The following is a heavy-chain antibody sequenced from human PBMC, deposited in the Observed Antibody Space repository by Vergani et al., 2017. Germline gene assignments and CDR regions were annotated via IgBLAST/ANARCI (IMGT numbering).Heavy chain of an antibody. CDR2: IWYDGSNK. Sequence: QVQLVESGGGVVQPGRSLRLSCAASGFTFSSYGMHWVRQAPGKGLEWVAVIWYDGSNKYYADSVKGRFTISRDNSKNTLYLQMNSLRAEDTAVYYCAKDPFSTSYSDYMDVWGKGTTVTVSS. CDR3: AKDPFSTSYSDYMDV. D-gene: IGHD2-2*01. CDR1: GFTFSSYG. J-gene: IGHJ6*03. V-gene: IGHV3-33*06.